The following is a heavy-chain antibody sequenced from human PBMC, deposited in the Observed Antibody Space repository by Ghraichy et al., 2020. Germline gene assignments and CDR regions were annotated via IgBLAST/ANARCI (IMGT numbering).Heavy chain of an antibody. Sequence: LSLTCAASGFTVSSNYMSWVRQAPGKGLEWVSVIYSGGSTYYADSVKGRFTISRDNSKNTLYLQMNSLRAEDTAVYYCAREGGYSYGFGMDVWGQGTTVTVSS. J-gene: IGHJ6*02. CDR2: IYSGGST. V-gene: IGHV3-53*01. D-gene: IGHD5-18*01. CDR3: AREGGYSYGFGMDV. CDR1: GFTVSSNY.